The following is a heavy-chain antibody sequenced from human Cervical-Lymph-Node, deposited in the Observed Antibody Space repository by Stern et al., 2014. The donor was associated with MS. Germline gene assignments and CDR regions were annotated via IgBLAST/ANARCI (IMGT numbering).Heavy chain of an antibody. V-gene: IGHV3-33*01. J-gene: IGHJ6*02. CDR1: GFIFSKYG. CDR2: ISYDGSYK. CDR3: ARKDSRSSKVDGMDV. Sequence: VQLVESGGGVVQPGRSLRLSCAASGFIFSKYGIHWVRQAPGKGLEWLAIISYDGSYKNYADSVKGRFTISRDNPKNTVYLQMNSLRAEDTAVYHCARKDSRSSKVDGMDVWGQGTTVTVSS. D-gene: IGHD6-6*01.